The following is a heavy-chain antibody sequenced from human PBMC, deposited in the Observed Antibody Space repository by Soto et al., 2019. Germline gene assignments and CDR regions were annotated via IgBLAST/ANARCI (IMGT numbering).Heavy chain of an antibody. CDR3: ARSLTGNYFDY. D-gene: IGHD7-27*01. Sequence: SETLSLTCAVSGGSISSGGYSWSWIRQPPGKGLEWIGYIYNGGSTYYNPSLKSRVTISVDTSKNQFSLKLSSVTAADTAVYYCARSLTGNYFDYWGQGSLVTVSS. V-gene: IGHV4-30-2*05. CDR2: IYNGGST. CDR1: GGSISSGGYS. J-gene: IGHJ4*02.